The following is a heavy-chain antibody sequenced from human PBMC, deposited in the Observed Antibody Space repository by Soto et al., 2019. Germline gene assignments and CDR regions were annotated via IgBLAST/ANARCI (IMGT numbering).Heavy chain of an antibody. J-gene: IGHJ3*02. V-gene: IGHV1-69*06. CDR1: GGTFSSYA. CDR3: ATPLVGLLDAFDI. Sequence: GASVKVSCKASGGTFSSYAISWVRQAPGQGLEWMGGIIPIFGTANYAQKFQGRVTITADKSTSTAYMELSSLRSEDTAVYYCATPLVGLLDAFDIWGQGTMVTVSS. D-gene: IGHD3-10*01. CDR2: IIPIFGTA.